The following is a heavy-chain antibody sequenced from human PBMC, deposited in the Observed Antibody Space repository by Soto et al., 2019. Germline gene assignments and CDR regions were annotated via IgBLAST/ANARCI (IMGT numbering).Heavy chain of an antibody. J-gene: IGHJ4*02. V-gene: IGHV3-23*01. CDR1: GFTVDIFD. CDR3: VNGGGNSETGWWWAPGH. D-gene: IGHD2-21*01. Sequence: GGSLRLSCAASGFTVDIFDMTWVRQAPGKGLEWVSGTSDSGGSSYYADSLKGRFTISRDKAKSTLYLQMTSLRVEDTAVYYCVNGGGNSETGWWWAPGHWGQGTLVTVSS. CDR2: TSDSGGSS.